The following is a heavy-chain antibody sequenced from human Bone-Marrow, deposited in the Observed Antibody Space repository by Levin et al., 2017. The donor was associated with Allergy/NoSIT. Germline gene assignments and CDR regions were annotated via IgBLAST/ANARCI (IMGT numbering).Heavy chain of an antibody. Sequence: GESLKISCAASGFTFSSYGMHWVRQAPGKGLEWVAVIWYDGSNKYYADSVKGRFTISRDNSKNTLYLQMNSLRAEDTAVYYCARDSPTLGADYWGQGTLVTVSS. CDR1: GFTFSSYG. D-gene: IGHD7-27*01. J-gene: IGHJ4*02. CDR3: ARDSPTLGADY. V-gene: IGHV3-33*01. CDR2: IWYDGSNK.